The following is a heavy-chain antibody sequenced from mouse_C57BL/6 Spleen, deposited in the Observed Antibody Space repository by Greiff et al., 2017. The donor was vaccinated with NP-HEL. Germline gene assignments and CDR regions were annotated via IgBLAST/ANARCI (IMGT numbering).Heavy chain of an antibody. Sequence: VQLQQSGAELVKPGASVKISCKASGYAFSSYWMNWVKQRPGQGLEWIGQIYPGDGDTNYKGKFKGKATLTADKSSSTAYMQLSSLTSEESAVYFCARYYSNYYYFDYWGQGTTLTVSS. CDR3: ARYYSNYYYFDY. CDR2: IYPGDGDT. J-gene: IGHJ2*01. CDR1: GYAFSSYW. V-gene: IGHV1-80*01. D-gene: IGHD2-5*01.